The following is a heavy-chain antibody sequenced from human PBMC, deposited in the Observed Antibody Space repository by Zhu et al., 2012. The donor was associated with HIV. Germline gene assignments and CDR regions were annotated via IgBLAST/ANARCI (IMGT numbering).Heavy chain of an antibody. V-gene: IGHV4-59*11. J-gene: IGHJ4*02. D-gene: IGHD3-22*01. CDR1: GGSTSSHY. CDR3: ARLRDTSGYYYPFDY. Sequence: QVQLQESGPGLVKPSETLSLTCSVSGGSTSSHYWSWIRQPPGKGLEWIGYVYYTGTTNYNPSLKSRVTISLDMSKNQFSLKLTSVTAADTAVYYCARLRDTSGYYYPFDYWGQGTLVTVFS. CDR2: VYYTGTT.